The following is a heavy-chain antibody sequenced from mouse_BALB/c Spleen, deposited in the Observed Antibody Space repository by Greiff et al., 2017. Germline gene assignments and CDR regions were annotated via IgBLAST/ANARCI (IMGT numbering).Heavy chain of an antibody. CDR1: GFTFTDYY. D-gene: IGHD2-4*01. Sequence: EVKLMESGGGLVQPGGSLRLSCATSGFTFTDYYMSWVRQPPGKALEWLGFIRNKANGYTTEYSASVKGRFTISRDNSQSILYLQMNTLRAEDSATYYCARDEGYMITTEKAMDYWGQGTSVTVSS. J-gene: IGHJ4*01. CDR2: IRNKANGYTT. V-gene: IGHV7-3*02. CDR3: ARDEGYMITTEKAMDY.